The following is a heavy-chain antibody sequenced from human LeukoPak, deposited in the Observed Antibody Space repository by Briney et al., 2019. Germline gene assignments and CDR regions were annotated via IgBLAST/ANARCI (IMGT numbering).Heavy chain of an antibody. V-gene: IGHV4-59*01. D-gene: IGHD1-26*01. CDR2: IYYSGST. CDR1: GGSISSYY. Sequence: PSETLSLTCTVSGGSISSYYWSWIRQPPGKGLEWIGYIYYSGSTNYNPSLKSRVTISVDTSKNQFSLKLSSVTAAVTAVYYCARSRGAVGPGYFDYWGQGTLVTVSS. J-gene: IGHJ4*02. CDR3: ARSRGAVGPGYFDY.